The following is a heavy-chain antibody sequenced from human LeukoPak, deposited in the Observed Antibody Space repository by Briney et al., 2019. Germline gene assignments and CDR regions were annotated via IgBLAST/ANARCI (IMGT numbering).Heavy chain of an antibody. CDR3: ARRRYYYDSSGPGDY. CDR2: IYPGDSDT. D-gene: IGHD3-22*01. CDR1: GYSFSIYW. J-gene: IGHJ4*02. V-gene: IGHV5-51*01. Sequence: GESLKISCKGSGYSFSIYWIGWVRQMPGKGLEWMGIIYPGDSDTRYSPSFQGQVTISADKSISTAYLQWSSLKASDTAMYYCARRRYYYDSSGPGDYWGQGTLVTVSS.